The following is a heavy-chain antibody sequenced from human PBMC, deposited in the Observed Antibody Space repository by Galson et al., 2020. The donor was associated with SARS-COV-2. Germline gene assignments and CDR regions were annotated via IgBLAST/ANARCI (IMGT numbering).Heavy chain of an antibody. CDR1: GFTFSSYS. J-gene: IGHJ6*03. V-gene: IGHV3-21*01. CDR2: ISSSSSYI. D-gene: IGHD2-15*01. Sequence: EGSLRLSCAASGFTFSSYSMNWVRQAPGKGLEWVSSISSSSSYIYYADSVKGRFTISRDNAKNSLYLQMNSLRAEDTAVYYCAREGGYCSGGSCPLDYYYYMDVWGKGTTVTVSS. CDR3: AREGGYCSGGSCPLDYYYYMDV.